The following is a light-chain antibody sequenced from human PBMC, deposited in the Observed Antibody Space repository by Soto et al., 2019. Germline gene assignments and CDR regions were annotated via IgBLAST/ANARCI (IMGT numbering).Light chain of an antibody. J-gene: IGLJ2*01. CDR2: DVS. CDR1: SSDVGGYNY. V-gene: IGLV2-11*01. Sequence: QSALTQPRSESGSPGQSVSISCTGTSSDVGGYNYVSWYQHHPGKAPKLIIYDVSKRPSGVPDRFSGSKSGNTASLTISGLQAEDEADYYCCSYAGSYSLVLGGGTKLTVL. CDR3: CSYAGSYSLV.